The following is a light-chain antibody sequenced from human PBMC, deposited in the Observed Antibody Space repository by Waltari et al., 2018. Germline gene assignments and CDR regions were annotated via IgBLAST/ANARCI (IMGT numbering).Light chain of an antibody. J-gene: IGKJ1*01. CDR2: GAS. CDR3: QQFNDWPGT. CDR1: RSISIN. Sequence: EVVMTQSPATLSVSPGGRATLSCRASRSISINLVWYQQRPGQAPRLLIYGASTRATDIPARFSGSGSGTEFTLTISSLQSEDAAVYYCQQFNDWPGTFGQGTKVEVK. V-gene: IGKV3-15*01.